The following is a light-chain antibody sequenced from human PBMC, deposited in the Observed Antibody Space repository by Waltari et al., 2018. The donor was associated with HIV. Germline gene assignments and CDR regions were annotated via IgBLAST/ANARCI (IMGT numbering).Light chain of an antibody. Sequence: DIRMTQSPSSLSASVGDRVTITCRASQSITSYLNWYQQKPGKAPKLLIYAASSLQSGVPSRFSGSGSGTDFTLTISSLQPEDFATYYCQQSYRTPRTFGPGTKVDIK. J-gene: IGKJ3*01. CDR1: QSITSY. V-gene: IGKV1-39*01. CDR2: AAS. CDR3: QQSYRTPRT.